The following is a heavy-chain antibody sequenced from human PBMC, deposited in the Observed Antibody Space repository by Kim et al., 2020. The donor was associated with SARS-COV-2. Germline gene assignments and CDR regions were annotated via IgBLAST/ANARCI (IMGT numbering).Heavy chain of an antibody. D-gene: IGHD4-17*01. J-gene: IGHJ5*02. CDR2: IYYIGST. V-gene: IGHV4-59*01. CDR1: GGSISSYY. CDR3: ARDRGYGDYANWFDP. Sequence: SETLSLTCTVSGGSISSYYWSWIRQPPGKGLEWIGYIYYIGSTNYNPSLKSRVTISVDTSKNQFSLKLSSVTAADTAVYYCARDRGYGDYANWFDPWGQGTLVTVSS.